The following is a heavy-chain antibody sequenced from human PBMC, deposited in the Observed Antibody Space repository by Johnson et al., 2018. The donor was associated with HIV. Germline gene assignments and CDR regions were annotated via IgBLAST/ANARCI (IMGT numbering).Heavy chain of an antibody. Sequence: VQLVESGGGVVRPGGSLILSCAASGFTFDDYAMHWVRQAPGKGLEWVSLISWDGGSSYYADSVKGRFTISRDNSKNSLYLQMNSLSPEDTAVYYCARDPGNLHCGGDCYPEDAFDLWGQGTMVTVSS. D-gene: IGHD2-21*02. V-gene: IGHV3-43D*03. CDR1: GFTFDDYA. CDR3: ARDPGNLHCGGDCYPEDAFDL. J-gene: IGHJ3*01. CDR2: ISWDGGSS.